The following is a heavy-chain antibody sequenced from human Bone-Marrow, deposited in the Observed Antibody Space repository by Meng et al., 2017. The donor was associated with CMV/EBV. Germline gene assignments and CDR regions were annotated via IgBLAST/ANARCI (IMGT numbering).Heavy chain of an antibody. CDR2: ISAYNGNT. CDR3: VRSTSDKVRARLLDY. J-gene: IGHJ4*02. Sequence: ASVKVSCKASGYTFTSYGISWVRQAPGQGLEWMGWISAYNGNTNYAQKLQGRVTMTTDTSTSTAYMELRSLRSDDTAVYYCVRSTSDKVRARLLDYWDQGTLVTVSS. CDR1: GYTFTSYG. D-gene: IGHD2-2*01. V-gene: IGHV1-18*01.